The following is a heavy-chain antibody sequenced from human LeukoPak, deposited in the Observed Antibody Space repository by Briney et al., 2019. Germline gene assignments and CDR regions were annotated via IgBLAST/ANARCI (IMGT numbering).Heavy chain of an antibody. CDR1: GFTFSSYS. CDR3: FGSGSYSN. Sequence: GGSLRLSCAASGFTFSSYSMNWVRQAPGKGLEWVSYISSSSSTIYYADSVKGRFTVSRDNAKHSAYLQMNSLRAEDTAVYYCFGSGSYSNWDQGTLVTVSS. J-gene: IGHJ4*02. D-gene: IGHD3-10*01. V-gene: IGHV3-48*04. CDR2: ISSSSSTI.